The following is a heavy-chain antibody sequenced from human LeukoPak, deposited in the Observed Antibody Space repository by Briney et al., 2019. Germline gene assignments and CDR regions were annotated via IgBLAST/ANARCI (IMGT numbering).Heavy chain of an antibody. J-gene: IGHJ4*02. CDR2: IYKSGST. V-gene: IGHV4-61*02. Sequence: SQTLSLTCTVSGGSISSGIYYWNWIRHSAGKGLVWIGRIYKSGSTNYSPSLKSRLTISIDTSKNQFSLKLSSVTAADTAVYHCARDSGYDNRAYFFDYWGQGILVTVSS. CDR1: GGSISSGIYY. CDR3: ARDSGYDNRAYFFDY. D-gene: IGHD5-12*01.